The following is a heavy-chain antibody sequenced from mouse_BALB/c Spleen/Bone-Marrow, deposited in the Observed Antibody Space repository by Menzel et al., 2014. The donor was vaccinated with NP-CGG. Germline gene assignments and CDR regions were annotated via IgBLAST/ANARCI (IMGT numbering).Heavy chain of an antibody. V-gene: IGHV5-6-5*01. CDR3: ARDDYDDQYYFDY. D-gene: IGHD2-4*01. J-gene: IGHJ2*01. Sequence: EVMLAESGGGLVKPGGSLKLSCAASGFTFSSYAMSWVRQTPEKRLEWVASISSGGGTYYPDSVKGRFTISRDNARNILYLQMSSLRSEDTAMYYCARDDYDDQYYFDYWGQGTTLTVSS. CDR2: ISSGGGT. CDR1: GFTFSSYA.